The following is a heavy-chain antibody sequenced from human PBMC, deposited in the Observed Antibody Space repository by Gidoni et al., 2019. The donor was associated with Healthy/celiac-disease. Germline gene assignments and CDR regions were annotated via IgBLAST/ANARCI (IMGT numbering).Heavy chain of an antibody. D-gene: IGHD2-2*01. CDR3: ASHLSVPAAVYYFDY. V-gene: IGHV4-39*01. CDR1: GGSISSSSYY. J-gene: IGHJ4*02. CDR2: IYYSGST. Sequence: QLQLQESGPGLVKPSETLSLTCTVSGGSISSSSYYWGWIRQPPGKGLEWIGSIYYSGSTYYNPSLKSRVTISVDTSKNQFSLKLSSVTAADTAVYYCASHLSVPAAVYYFDYWGQGTLVTVSS.